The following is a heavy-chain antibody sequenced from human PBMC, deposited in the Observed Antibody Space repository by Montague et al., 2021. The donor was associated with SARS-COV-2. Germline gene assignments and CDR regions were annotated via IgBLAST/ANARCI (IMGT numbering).Heavy chain of an antibody. Sequence: CAISGDCVSSNSATWHWIRQSPSRGLEWLGRTYYRSRWSNDYAVSVRSRIIINPDTPTNQFSLQLSSVTPEDTAVYFCARERWAVGVSFDYWGQGTLVTVSS. CDR2: TYYRSRWSN. D-gene: IGHD1-26*01. V-gene: IGHV6-1*01. J-gene: IGHJ4*02. CDR1: GDCVSSNSAT. CDR3: ARERWAVGVSFDY.